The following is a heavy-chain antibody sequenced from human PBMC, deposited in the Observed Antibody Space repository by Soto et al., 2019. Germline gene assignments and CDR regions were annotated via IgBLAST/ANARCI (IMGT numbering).Heavy chain of an antibody. Sequence: QVQLVQSGAEEKKPGASVKVSCKASGYTFTSYAMHWVRQAPGQRLEWMGWINAGNGNTKYSQKFQGRVTITRDTSASTAYMALSSLRSEDTAVSYCARSIVVVTALDYWGQGTLVTVSS. V-gene: IGHV1-3*05. J-gene: IGHJ4*02. D-gene: IGHD2-21*02. CDR3: ARSIVVVTALDY. CDR2: INAGNGNT. CDR1: GYTFTSYA.